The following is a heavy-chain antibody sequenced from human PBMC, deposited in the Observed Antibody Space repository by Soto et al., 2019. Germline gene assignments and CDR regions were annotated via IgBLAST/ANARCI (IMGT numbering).Heavy chain of an antibody. CDR3: ARTYCGGDCYLGY. V-gene: IGHV1-2*06. D-gene: IGHD2-21*02. Sequence: GTSVKVSCEACGDSYTDYYMHWVRQAPGQELGWMGRINPNSGGTNYAQKFQGRVTMTRDTSISTAYTELSSLRSEDTATYYCARTYCGGDCYLGYWGQGTLVTVSS. CDR2: INPNSGGT. J-gene: IGHJ4*02. CDR1: GDSYTDYY.